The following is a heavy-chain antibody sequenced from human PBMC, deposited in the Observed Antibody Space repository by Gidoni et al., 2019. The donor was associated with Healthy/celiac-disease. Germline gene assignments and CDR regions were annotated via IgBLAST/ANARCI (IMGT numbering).Heavy chain of an antibody. CDR2: VNPNSGGT. Sequence: QVQLVQSGAEVKKPGASVKVSCTASGSTFPGYYMHWVRQAPGQGLEWMGWVNPNSGGTNYAQKFQGWVTMTRDTSISTAYMELSRLRSDDTAVYYCAIEYSSSPGFDYWGQGTLVTVSS. CDR1: GSTFPGYY. CDR3: AIEYSSSPGFDY. J-gene: IGHJ4*02. V-gene: IGHV1-2*04. D-gene: IGHD6-6*01.